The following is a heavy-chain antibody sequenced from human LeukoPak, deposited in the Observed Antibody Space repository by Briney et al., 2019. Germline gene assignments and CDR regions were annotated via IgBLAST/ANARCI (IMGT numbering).Heavy chain of an antibody. D-gene: IGHD6-19*01. CDR1: GGSIKSSSYY. V-gene: IGHV4-39*01. CDR3: ARQGSGWSGAFDF. Sequence: ASETLSLTCTVSGGSIKSSSYYWGWIRQPPGKGLEWIANIYDSGTTYYNPSLKSRVTTSVDTSKNHFSLRLNSVTAADTAVYYCARQGSGWSGAFDFWGQGTLITVSS. CDR2: IYDSGTT. J-gene: IGHJ4*02.